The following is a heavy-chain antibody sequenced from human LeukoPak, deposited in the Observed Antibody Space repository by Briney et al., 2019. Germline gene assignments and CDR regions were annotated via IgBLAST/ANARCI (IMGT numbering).Heavy chain of an antibody. CDR3: ARQKPSTFRQYGRGRPLDS. CDR2: INQSGNS. CDR1: GGSLSGSY. Sequence: KSSETLSLTCDVTGGSLSGSYWSWIRQSPEKGLEWIGEINQSGNSNYNPSLKSRVTILVDTSKNQFSLKLSSVTAADTAVYYCARQKPSTFRQYGRGRPLDSWGQGTLVTVSS. D-gene: IGHD4-11*01. J-gene: IGHJ4*02. V-gene: IGHV4-34*01.